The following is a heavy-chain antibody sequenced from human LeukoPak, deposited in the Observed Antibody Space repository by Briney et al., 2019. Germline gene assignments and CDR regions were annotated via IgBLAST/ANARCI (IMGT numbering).Heavy chain of an antibody. Sequence: SSETLSLTCTVSGSSIRNYYWSWIRQPPGKGLEWIGFVYYSGNTDNNPSLKSRVTISVDTSKNQFSLKLKSVTTADTAVYYCARGVLPGRDNWFDPWGQGTLVTVSS. CDR3: ARGVLPGRDNWFDP. CDR1: GSSIRNYY. J-gene: IGHJ5*02. D-gene: IGHD4/OR15-4a*01. V-gene: IGHV4-59*01. CDR2: VYYSGNT.